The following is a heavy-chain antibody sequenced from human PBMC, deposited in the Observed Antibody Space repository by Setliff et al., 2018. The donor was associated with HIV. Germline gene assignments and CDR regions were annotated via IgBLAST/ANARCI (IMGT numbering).Heavy chain of an antibody. V-gene: IGHV4-4*08. CDR1: GGSISSYY. J-gene: IGHJ4*02. CDR3: ARGHSYYYDRSGPYYFDY. D-gene: IGHD3-22*01. Sequence: SETLSLTCTVSGGSISSYYWSWIRQPPGRGLEWIGYIYSSGSTSYNPSLKSRVTISVDTSKNQFSLKLSSVTAADTAVYYCARGHSYYYDRSGPYYFDYWGLGTLVTVSS. CDR2: IYSSGST.